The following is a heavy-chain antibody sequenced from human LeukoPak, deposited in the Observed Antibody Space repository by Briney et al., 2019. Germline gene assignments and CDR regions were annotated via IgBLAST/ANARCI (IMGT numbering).Heavy chain of an antibody. J-gene: IGHJ4*02. Sequence: ASVKVSCKASGYTFTGYYMHWVRQAPGQGLEWMGWINPNSGGTNYAQKFQGRVTMTRDTSISTAYMELSRLRSDDTAVYYCAREEASGMGATRGWGQGTLVTVSS. D-gene: IGHD1-26*01. CDR3: AREEASGMGATRG. V-gene: IGHV1-2*02. CDR1: GYTFTGYY. CDR2: INPNSGGT.